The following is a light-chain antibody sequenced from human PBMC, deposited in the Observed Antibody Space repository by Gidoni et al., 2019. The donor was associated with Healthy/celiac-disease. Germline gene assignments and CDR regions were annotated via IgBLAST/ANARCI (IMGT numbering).Light chain of an antibody. CDR3: QQYGNSPYT. CDR2: GAS. V-gene: IGKV3-20*01. J-gene: IGKJ2*01. CDR1: QSVRSSY. Sequence: DTVLSQSPGTLSLSPGESATLSCRAPQSVRSSYLAWYQQKPGQAPRLLIYGASSRATGIPDRFSGSGSGTDFTLTISRLEPEDFAVYYCQQYGNSPYTFGQXTKLEIK.